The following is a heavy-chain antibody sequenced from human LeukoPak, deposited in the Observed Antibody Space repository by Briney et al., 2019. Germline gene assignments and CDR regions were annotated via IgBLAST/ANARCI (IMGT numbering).Heavy chain of an antibody. D-gene: IGHD1-1*01. V-gene: IGHV3-33*01. CDR1: GFTFSSHG. J-gene: IGHJ4*02. CDR3: ARDRRTTYPFDY. Sequence: GGSLRLSCAASGFTFSSHGMHWVRQAPGKGLEWVAVIWYDGSNKYYADSVKGRFTISRDNSKNTLYLQMNSLRAEDTAVYCCARDRRTTYPFDYWGQGTLVTVSS. CDR2: IWYDGSNK.